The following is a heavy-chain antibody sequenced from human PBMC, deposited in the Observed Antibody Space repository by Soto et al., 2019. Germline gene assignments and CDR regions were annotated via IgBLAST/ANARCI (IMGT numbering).Heavy chain of an antibody. CDR2: INAGNGNT. D-gene: IGHD2-2*01. J-gene: IGHJ5*01. CDR1: GYGLTRDA. CDR3: ARDEPAATRGIHWLDP. Sequence: GVLVKGDWKGAGYGLTRDAGGWVRMETGQRLEWMGWINAGNGNTKYSQKFQGRVTITRDTSASTAYMELSSLRSEDTAVYYCARDEPAATRGIHWLDPRAQRTLVTLSS. V-gene: IGHV1-3*01.